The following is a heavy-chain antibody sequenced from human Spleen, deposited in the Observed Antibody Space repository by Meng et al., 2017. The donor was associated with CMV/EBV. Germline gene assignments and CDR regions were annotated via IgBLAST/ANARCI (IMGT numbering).Heavy chain of an antibody. V-gene: IGHV4-34*01. Sequence: WTWIRQSPGKGLEWIAEINYSGSTNYSPSLKSRVTISVDTSKSQFSLRLTSVTAADTAVYYCARTTKRMFDSSALFRRAAFTRMHSDYWGQGTLVTVSS. CDR2: INYSGST. J-gene: IGHJ4*02. D-gene: IGHD6-19*01. CDR3: ARTTKRMFDSSALFRRAAFTRMHSDY.